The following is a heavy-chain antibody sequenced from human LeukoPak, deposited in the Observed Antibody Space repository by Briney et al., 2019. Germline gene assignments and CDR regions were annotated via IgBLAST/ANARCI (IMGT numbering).Heavy chain of an antibody. CDR3: ANGRAYASNAFDI. V-gene: IGHV3-33*06. CDR2: IWYDGSNK. CDR1: GFTFSSYG. Sequence: GRSLRLSCAASGFTFSSYGMHWVRQAPGKGLEWVAVIWYDGSNKYYADSVKGRFTISRDNSKNTLYLQMNSLRAEDTAVYYCANGRAYASNAFDIWGQGTMVTVSS. J-gene: IGHJ3*02. D-gene: IGHD2-2*01.